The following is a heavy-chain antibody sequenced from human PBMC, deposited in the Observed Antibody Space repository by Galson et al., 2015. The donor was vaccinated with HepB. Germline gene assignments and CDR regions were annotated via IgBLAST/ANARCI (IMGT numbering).Heavy chain of an antibody. J-gene: IGHJ5*02. V-gene: IGHV3-48*01. CDR3: SRDWSGSP. CDR1: TFIFSTYS. Sequence: SLRLSCAASTFIFSTYSMNWVRQAPGKGLEWVSYISSSSTTIYYADSVKGRFTISRDDSRSIAYLQMNSLKSEDTAVYYCSRDWSGSPWGQGTLVTVSS. CDR2: ISSSSTTI. D-gene: IGHD1-26*01.